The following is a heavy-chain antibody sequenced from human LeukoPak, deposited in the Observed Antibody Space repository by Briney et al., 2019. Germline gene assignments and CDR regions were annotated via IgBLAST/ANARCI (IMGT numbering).Heavy chain of an antibody. CDR1: GFTFSSYW. V-gene: IGHV3-7*03. D-gene: IGHD6-13*01. Sequence: GGSLRLSCAASGFTFSSYWMSWVRQAPGKGLEWVANTKQDGSEKYYVDSVKGRFTISRDNAKNSLYLQMNSLRAEDTAVYYCARDRGIAAAGGFLYYYYYGMDVWGQGTTVTVSS. J-gene: IGHJ6*02. CDR2: TKQDGSEK. CDR3: ARDRGIAAAGGFLYYYYYGMDV.